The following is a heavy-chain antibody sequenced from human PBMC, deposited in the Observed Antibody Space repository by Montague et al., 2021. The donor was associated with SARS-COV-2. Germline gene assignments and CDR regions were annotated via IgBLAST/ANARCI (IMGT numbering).Heavy chain of an antibody. V-gene: IGHV3-48*04. Sequence: SRSLSFSASGFTFSSYSVNWVRQAPGKGLEWISYISSRTNIINYADSVKGRFTISRDNARNSLYLKMNSLRVDDTAVYYCAKDLVLRAARPDALDVWGQGTVVTVSS. J-gene: IGHJ3*01. CDR1: GFTFSSYS. CDR2: ISSRTNII. D-gene: IGHD6-6*01. CDR3: AKDLVLRAARPDALDV.